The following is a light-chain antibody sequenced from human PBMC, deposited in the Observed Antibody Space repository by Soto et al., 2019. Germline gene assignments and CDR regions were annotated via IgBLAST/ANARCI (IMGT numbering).Light chain of an antibody. CDR1: SSGVGGYNY. CDR3: SSYTSSSTL. CDR2: DVS. Sequence: QSVLTQPASVSGSPGQSITISCTGTSSGVGGYNYVSWYQQHPGKAPKLMIYDVSNRPSGVSNRFSGSKSGNTASLTISGLQAEDEADYYCSSYTSSSTLFGTGTKVTVL. V-gene: IGLV2-14*01. J-gene: IGLJ1*01.